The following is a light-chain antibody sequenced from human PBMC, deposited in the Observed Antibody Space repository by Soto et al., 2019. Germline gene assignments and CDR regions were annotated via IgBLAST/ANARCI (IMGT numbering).Light chain of an antibody. CDR3: QQLNSYPPFT. V-gene: IGKV1-9*01. J-gene: IGKJ3*01. Sequence: DIQLTQSPSFLSASVGDRVTITCRASQGISSYLAWYQQKPGNAPKLLIYGASTLQSGVPSRFSGSGSGTEFTLTISSLQPEDFATYYCQQLNSYPPFTFGPGTKVDIK. CDR2: GAS. CDR1: QGISSY.